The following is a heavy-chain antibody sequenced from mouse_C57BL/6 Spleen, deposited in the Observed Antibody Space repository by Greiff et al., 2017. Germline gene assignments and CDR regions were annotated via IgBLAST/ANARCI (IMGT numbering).Heavy chain of an antibody. D-gene: IGHD1-1*01. J-gene: IGHJ2*01. V-gene: IGHV1-15*01. CDR2: IDPETGGT. Sequence: QVQLQQSGAELVRPGASVTLSCKASGYTFTDYEMHWVKQTPVHGLEWIGAIDPETGGTAYNQKFKGKAILTADKSSRTAYMALRSLTSEDSAVYYCTSITTVYFDYWGQGTTLTVSS. CDR1: GYTFTDYE. CDR3: TSITTVYFDY.